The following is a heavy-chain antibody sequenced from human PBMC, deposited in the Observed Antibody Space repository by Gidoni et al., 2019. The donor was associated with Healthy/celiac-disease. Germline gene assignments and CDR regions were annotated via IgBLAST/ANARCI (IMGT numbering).Heavy chain of an antibody. J-gene: IGHJ4*02. CDR1: GFTFSDYY. Sequence: QVQLVESGGGLVKPGGSLRLSCAASGFTFSDYYMSWIRQAPGKGLGWVSYISSSGSTIYYADSVKGRFTISRDNAKNSLYLQMNSLRAEDTAVYYCAREGAFGSSTSCYLGSGGSCYGYFDYWGQGTLVTVSS. CDR2: ISSSGSTI. D-gene: IGHD2-15*01. V-gene: IGHV3-11*01. CDR3: AREGAFGSSTSCYLGSGGSCYGYFDY.